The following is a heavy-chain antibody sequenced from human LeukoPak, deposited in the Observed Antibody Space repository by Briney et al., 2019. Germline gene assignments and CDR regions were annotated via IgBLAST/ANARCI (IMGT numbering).Heavy chain of an antibody. Sequence: PGGSLRLSCAASGFTFSSYAMSWVRQAPGKGLEWVSGISGSGGSTWYADSVKGHFTISRDNSKNTLYLQMNSLRAEDTAVYFCAKAYGNSGHILRYSDCWGQGTLVTVSS. V-gene: IGHV3-23*01. J-gene: IGHJ4*02. CDR3: AKAYGNSGHILRYSDC. D-gene: IGHD3-22*01. CDR2: ISGSGGST. CDR1: GFTFSSYA.